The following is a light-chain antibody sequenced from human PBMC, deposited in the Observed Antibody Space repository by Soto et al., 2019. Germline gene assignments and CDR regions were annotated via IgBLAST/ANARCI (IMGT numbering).Light chain of an antibody. V-gene: IGKV1-39*01. J-gene: IGKJ4*01. Sequence: DIQMTQSPSSLSASVGDRVTITCRASQKINSYVNWYQHKPGKAPKLLIYTASSLQSGAPSRFSGSGSGTDFALTISSLQPEDFATYYCQQSYGTPLTFGGGTKVDIK. CDR3: QQSYGTPLT. CDR2: TAS. CDR1: QKINSY.